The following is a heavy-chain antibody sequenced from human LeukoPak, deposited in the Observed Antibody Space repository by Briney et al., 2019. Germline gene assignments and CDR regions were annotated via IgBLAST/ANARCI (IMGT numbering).Heavy chain of an antibody. CDR3: ARSLSSSGPEAFDI. V-gene: IGHV4-38-2*02. Sequence: PSETLSLTCTVSGYSISSGYYWGWIRQPPGQGLEWIGSIYHSGSTNYNPSLKSRVTISVDKSKNQFSLKLSSVTAADTAVYYCARSLSSSGPEAFDIWGQGTMVTVSS. D-gene: IGHD6-19*01. CDR2: IYHSGST. J-gene: IGHJ3*02. CDR1: GYSISSGYY.